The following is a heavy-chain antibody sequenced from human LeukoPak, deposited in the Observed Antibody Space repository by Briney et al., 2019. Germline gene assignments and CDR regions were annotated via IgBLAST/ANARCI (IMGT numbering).Heavy chain of an antibody. J-gene: IGHJ4*02. CDR2: IYYSKNT. CDR1: GGSISSSNYY. CDR3: VSPRGFSYGYFDY. Sequence: SETLSLTCTVSGGSISSSNYYCAWIRQPPGKGLEWIGSIYYSKNTYYNPSLKSRVTISADTSKNQFSLTLGSVSATDTAVYYCVSPRGFSYGYFDYWGQGTLVTVSS. D-gene: IGHD5-18*01. V-gene: IGHV4-39*01.